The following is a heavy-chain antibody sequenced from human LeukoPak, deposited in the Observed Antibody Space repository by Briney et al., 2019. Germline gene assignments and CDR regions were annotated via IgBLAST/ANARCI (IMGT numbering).Heavy chain of an antibody. V-gene: IGHV3-11*04. D-gene: IGHD2-15*01. CDR3: ARDLSSGAVLTDY. J-gene: IGHJ4*02. CDR1: GFTFSDYY. Sequence: GGSLRLSCAASGFTFSDYYMSWIRQAPGKGLERVSYISSSGSTIYYADSVKGRFTISRDNAKNSLYLQMNSLRAEDTAVYYCARDLSSGAVLTDYWGQGTLVTVSS. CDR2: ISSSGSTI.